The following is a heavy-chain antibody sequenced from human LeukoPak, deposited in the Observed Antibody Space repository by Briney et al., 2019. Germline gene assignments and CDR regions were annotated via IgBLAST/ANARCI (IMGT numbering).Heavy chain of an antibody. J-gene: IGHJ1*01. D-gene: IGHD1-1*01. Sequence: GGSLRLSCAASGFPFSSYWMAWVRQAPGKGLEWVATITLDGSDSYYVDSVKGRFTVSRDNAKNSLYLQMNSLRAEDTAVFYCTTENWYVFENWGQGSLVTVTS. CDR3: TTENWYVFEN. CDR1: GFPFSSYW. V-gene: IGHV3-7*04. CDR2: ITLDGSDS.